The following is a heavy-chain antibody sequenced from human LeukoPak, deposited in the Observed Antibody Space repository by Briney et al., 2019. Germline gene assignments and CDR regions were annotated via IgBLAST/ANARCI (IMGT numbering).Heavy chain of an antibody. CDR1: GFTFSSYA. D-gene: IGHD3-10*01. J-gene: IGHJ3*02. CDR2: ISGSGGST. CDR3: ARDQDGSGSPYDAFDI. V-gene: IGHV3-23*01. Sequence: PGGSLRLSCAASGFTFSSYAMSWVRQAPGKGLEWVSAISGSGGSTYYADSVKGRFTISRDNAKNSLYLQMNSLRAEDTAVYYCARDQDGSGSPYDAFDIWGQGTQVTVSS.